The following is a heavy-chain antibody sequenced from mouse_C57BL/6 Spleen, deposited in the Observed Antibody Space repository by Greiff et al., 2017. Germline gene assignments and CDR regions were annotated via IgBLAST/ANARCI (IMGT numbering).Heavy chain of an antibody. V-gene: IGHV5-9-1*02. J-gene: IGHJ1*03. D-gene: IGHD4-1*01. Sequence: EVMLVESGEGLVKPGGSLKLSCAASGFTFSSYAMSWVRQTPETRLEWVAYISSGGDYIYYADTVKGRFTISRDNARNTLYLQMSSLKSEDTAMYYCTRAITGTWYFDVWGTGTTVTVSS. CDR3: TRAITGTWYFDV. CDR1: GFTFSSYA. CDR2: ISSGGDYI.